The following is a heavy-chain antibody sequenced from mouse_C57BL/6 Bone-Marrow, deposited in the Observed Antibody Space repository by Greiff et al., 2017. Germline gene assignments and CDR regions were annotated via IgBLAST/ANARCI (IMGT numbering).Heavy chain of an antibody. CDR3: AVRRYYAMDY. CDR2: IYPGSGNT. Sequence: VQLQQSGAELVRPGASVKLSCKASGYTFTDYYINWVKQRPGQGLEWIARIYPGSGNTYYNEKFKGKATLTAEKSSSTAYMQLSSLTSEDSAVYFCAVRRYYAMDYWGQGTSVTVSS. V-gene: IGHV1-76*01. D-gene: IGHD2-14*01. CDR1: GYTFTDYY. J-gene: IGHJ4*01.